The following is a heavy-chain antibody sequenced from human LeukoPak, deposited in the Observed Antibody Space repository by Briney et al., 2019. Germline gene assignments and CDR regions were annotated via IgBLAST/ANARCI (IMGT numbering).Heavy chain of an antibody. J-gene: IGHJ4*02. Sequence: GGSLRLSCAASGFTFSSYSMNWVRQAPGKGLEWVSSISSSSSYIYYADSVKGRFTISRDNAKNSLYLQMNSLRAEDTAVYYCARSDGYSYGLDYWGQGTLVTVSS. CDR2: ISSSSSYI. CDR3: ARSDGYSYGLDY. D-gene: IGHD5-18*01. V-gene: IGHV3-21*01. CDR1: GFTFSSYS.